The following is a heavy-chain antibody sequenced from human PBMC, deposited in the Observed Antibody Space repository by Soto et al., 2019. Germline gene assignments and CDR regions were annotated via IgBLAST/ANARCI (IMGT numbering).Heavy chain of an antibody. J-gene: IGHJ5*02. CDR3: AKGIATGQLDP. V-gene: IGHV4-34*01. CDR1: GGSFSGYS. D-gene: IGHD2-15*01. CDR2: ISHSGTT. Sequence: SETLSLTCAVYGGSFSGYSWTWIRQPPGRGLEWIGEISHSGTTNYNPSLKSRVTISVDTSKNQFSLKLRSEDTAVYYCAKGIATGQLDPWGQGTLVTVSS.